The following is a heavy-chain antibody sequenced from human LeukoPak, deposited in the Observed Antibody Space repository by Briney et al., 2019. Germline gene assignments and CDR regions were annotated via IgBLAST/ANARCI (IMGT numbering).Heavy chain of an antibody. Sequence: ASVKVSCKASGYTFTGYYMHWVRQAPGQGLEWMGWINPNSGGTNYAQKFQGRVTMTRDTSISTAYMELSRLRSDDTAVYYCFVFQRGSGSYIFDYWGQGTLVTVSS. D-gene: IGHD3-10*01. J-gene: IGHJ4*02. CDR2: INPNSGGT. CDR1: GYTFTGYY. V-gene: IGHV1-2*02. CDR3: FVFQRGSGSYIFDY.